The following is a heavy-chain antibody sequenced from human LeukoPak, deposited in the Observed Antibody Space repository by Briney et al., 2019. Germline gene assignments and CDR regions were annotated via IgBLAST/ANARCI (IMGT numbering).Heavy chain of an antibody. Sequence: PVASVKVSCKASGGTFSSYAISWVRQAPGQGLEWMGRIIPILGIANYAQKFQGRVTITADTSTDTAYMELCSLRSDDAAVYYCAVTLEGRGRWEEIDYWGQGTLATVSS. J-gene: IGHJ4*02. V-gene: IGHV1-69*04. CDR2: IIPILGIA. CDR1: GGTFSSYA. CDR3: AVTLEGRGRWEEIDY. D-gene: IGHD1-26*01.